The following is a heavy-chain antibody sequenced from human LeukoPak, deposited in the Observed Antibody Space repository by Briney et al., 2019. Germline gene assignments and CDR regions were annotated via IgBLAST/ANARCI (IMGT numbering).Heavy chain of an antibody. J-gene: IGHJ4*02. CDR3: ARVVGDGYNRRFDY. CDR1: GGTFSSYA. CDR2: INPSSGGT. Sequence: GASVKVSCKASGGTFSSYAISWVRQAPGQGLEWMGWINPSSGGTNYAQKFQGRVTMTRDTSISTAYMELSRLRSDDTAVYYCARVVGDGYNRRFDYWGQGTLVTVSS. V-gene: IGHV1-2*02. D-gene: IGHD5-24*01.